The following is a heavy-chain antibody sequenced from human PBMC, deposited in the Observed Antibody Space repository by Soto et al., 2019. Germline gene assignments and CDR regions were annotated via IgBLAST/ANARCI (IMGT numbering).Heavy chain of an antibody. CDR3: ARDADYYDSSGSWFDP. CDR2: IYYSGST. J-gene: IGHJ5*02. CDR1: GGSISSYY. V-gene: IGHV4-59*01. D-gene: IGHD3-22*01. Sequence: LSLTCTVSGGSISSYYWSWIRQPPGKGLEWIGYIYYSGSTNYNPSLKSRVTISVDTSKNQFSLKLSSVTAADTAVYYCARDADYYDSSGSWFDPWGQGTLVTVSS.